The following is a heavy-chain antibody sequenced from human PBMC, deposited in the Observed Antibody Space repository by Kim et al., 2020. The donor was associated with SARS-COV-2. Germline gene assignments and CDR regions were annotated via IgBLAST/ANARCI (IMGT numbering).Heavy chain of an antibody. J-gene: IGHJ3*02. CDR1: GGSISSYY. CDR2: IYYSGST. D-gene: IGHD3-10*01. V-gene: IGHV4-59*01. CDR3: ARAEAGAFDI. Sequence: SETLSLTCTVSGGSISSYYWSWIRQPPGKGLEWIGYIYYSGSTNYNPSLKSRVTISVDTSKNQFSLKLSSVTAADTAVYYCARAEAGAFDIWGQGTMVTVSS.